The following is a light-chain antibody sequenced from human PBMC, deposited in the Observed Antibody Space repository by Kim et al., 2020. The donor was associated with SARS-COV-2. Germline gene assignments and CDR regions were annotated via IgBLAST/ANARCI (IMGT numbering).Light chain of an antibody. CDR3: QQYSSYPYT. Sequence: SASTGDRVNITCRASQDVTSYLAWYQQKPGKTPNLLIYAASTLQSGVPSRFSGSGSGTDFTLTISCLQSEDFATYYCQQYSSYPYTFGQGTKLEI. V-gene: IGKV1-8*01. CDR1: QDVTSY. CDR2: AAS. J-gene: IGKJ2*01.